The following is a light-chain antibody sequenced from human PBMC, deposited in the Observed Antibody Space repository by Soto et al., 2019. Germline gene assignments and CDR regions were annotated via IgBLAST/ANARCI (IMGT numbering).Light chain of an antibody. CDR2: AAS. CDR1: KGISNY. CDR3: QKYTSAPFT. Sequence: DIQMTQSPSSLSASVGDRVTITCRASKGISNYLAWYQQRAGKVPKLLIYAASTLQSGVPSRFSGTTSGTDFTLTISSLQPEDVATYYCQKYTSAPFTFGPGTKVDI. V-gene: IGKV1-27*01. J-gene: IGKJ3*01.